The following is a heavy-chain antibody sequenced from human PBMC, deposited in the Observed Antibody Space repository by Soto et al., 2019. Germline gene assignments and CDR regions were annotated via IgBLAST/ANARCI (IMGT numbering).Heavy chain of an antibody. CDR3: ARRVITDYYYYGMDV. CDR1: GFTFSDYA. J-gene: IGHJ6*02. CDR2: ISGSGGST. V-gene: IGHV3-23*01. D-gene: IGHD3-22*01. Sequence: EVQLLEAGGGVVQPGGSLRLSCAASGFTFSDYAMSWVRQAPGKGLEWVSGISGSGGSTYYADSVKGRFTSSRDNSENTLYLQVNSLRAEDTAVYYCARRVITDYYYYGMDVWGQGPRVTVSS.